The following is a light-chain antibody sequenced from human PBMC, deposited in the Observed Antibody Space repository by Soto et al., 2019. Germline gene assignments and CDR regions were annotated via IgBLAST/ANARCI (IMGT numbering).Light chain of an antibody. CDR3: QTWGTGIHYV. Sequence: QLVLTQSPSASASLGASVKLTCTLSSGHSSYAIAWHQQQPEKGPRYLMKLNSDGSHSKGDGIPDRFSGSSSGAERYLTISSLQSDDESEYFCQTWGTGIHYVFGTGTKLTVL. J-gene: IGLJ1*01. CDR1: SGHSSYA. CDR2: LNSDGSH. V-gene: IGLV4-69*01.